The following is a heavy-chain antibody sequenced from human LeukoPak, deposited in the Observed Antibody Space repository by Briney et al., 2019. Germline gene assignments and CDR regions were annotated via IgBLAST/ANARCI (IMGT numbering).Heavy chain of an antibody. V-gene: IGHV4-38-2*01. CDR3: ARVPAASSGYYYYYYMDV. J-gene: IGHJ6*03. Sequence: PSETLSLTCAVSGYSISSGYYWGWIRPPPGKGLEWIGSIYHSGSTYYNPSLKSRVTISVDTSKNQFSLKLSSVTAADTAVYYCARVPAASSGYYYYYYMDVWGKGTTVTVSS. CDR2: IYHSGST. D-gene: IGHD2-2*01. CDR1: GYSISSGYY.